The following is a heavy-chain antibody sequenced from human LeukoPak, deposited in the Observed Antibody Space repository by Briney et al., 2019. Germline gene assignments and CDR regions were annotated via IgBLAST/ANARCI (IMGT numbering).Heavy chain of an antibody. D-gene: IGHD3-10*01. V-gene: IGHV3-23*01. CDR3: AKGLYHYYGSGSFTLDF. CDR1: GFTFSSYA. Sequence: GGSLRLSCAASGFTFSSYAMSWVRQAPGKGLEWVSAISGSGGSTYYAGSVKGRFTISRDNSKNTLYLQMNSLRAEDTAVYYCAKGLYHYYGSGSFTLDFWGQGTLVTVSS. J-gene: IGHJ4*02. CDR2: ISGSGGST.